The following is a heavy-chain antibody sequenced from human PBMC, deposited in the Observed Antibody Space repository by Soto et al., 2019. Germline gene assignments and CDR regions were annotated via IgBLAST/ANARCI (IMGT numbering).Heavy chain of an antibody. Sequence: GGSLRLSCAGSGFTFSTHAMVWVRQAPGKGLEWVSAISSSGTYVYYADSVEGRFTIFRDDARNSVYLQMNSLTVEDTAVYYCARDGNYHEFWGQGTPVTVSS. CDR2: ISSSGTYV. D-gene: IGHD1-1*01. J-gene: IGHJ4*02. CDR1: GFTFSTHA. CDR3: ARDGNYHEF. V-gene: IGHV3-21*01.